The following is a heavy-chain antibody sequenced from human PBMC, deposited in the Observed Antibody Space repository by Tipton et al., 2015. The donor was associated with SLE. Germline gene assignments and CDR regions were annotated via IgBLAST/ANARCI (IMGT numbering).Heavy chain of an antibody. V-gene: IGHV4-4*08. CDR2: VFPTGST. D-gene: IGHD2-2*01. Sequence: LRLSCTVSGGSILNDFWSWIRQPPGKGLEWVGYVFPTGSTNYNPSLKSRVTISMDTSKNQISLKLSSVTAADTAVYYCARDEIVMPTARFFYHYMDVWGRGTTVTVSS. J-gene: IGHJ6*03. CDR1: GGSILNDF. CDR3: ARDEIVMPTARFFYHYMDV.